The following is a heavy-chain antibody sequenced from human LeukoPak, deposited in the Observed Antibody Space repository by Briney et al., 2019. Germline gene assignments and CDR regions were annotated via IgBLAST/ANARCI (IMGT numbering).Heavy chain of an antibody. CDR3: ASWSSSSPGPFDY. CDR1: GYTFTSYD. D-gene: IGHD6-6*01. CDR2: MNPNSGNT. J-gene: IGHJ4*02. V-gene: IGHV1-8*01. Sequence: ASVKVSCKASGYTFTSYDINWVRQATGQGLEWMGWMNPNSGNTGYAQKFQGRVTMTRDTSISTAYMELSRLRSDDTAVYYCASWSSSSPGPFDYWGQGTLVTVSS.